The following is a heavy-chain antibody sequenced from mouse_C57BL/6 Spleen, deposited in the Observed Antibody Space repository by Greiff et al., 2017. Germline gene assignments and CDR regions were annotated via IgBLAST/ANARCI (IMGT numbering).Heavy chain of an antibody. V-gene: IGHV5-4*03. CDR2: ISDGGSYT. CDR1: GFTFSSYA. J-gene: IGHJ4*01. Sequence: EVKLMESGGGLVKPGASLKLSCAASGFTFSSYAMSWVRQTPEKRLEWVATISDGGSYTCYPDNVKGRFTISRDNAKNNLYLQMSHLKSEDTAMYYCERVGGYDYYAMDYWGQGTSVTVSS. CDR3: ERVGGYDYYAMDY.